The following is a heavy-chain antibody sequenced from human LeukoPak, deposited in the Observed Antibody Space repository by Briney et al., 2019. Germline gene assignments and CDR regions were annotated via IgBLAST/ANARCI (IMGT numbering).Heavy chain of an antibody. CDR2: VFHSGNT. J-gene: IGHJ4*02. Sequence: SETLSLTCTVSGYSISSTYYWGWIRHPPGKGLEWVGSVFHSGNTYYNPSLKSRLTISADTSKNQFSLTLTSVTAADTAVYYCARDRSVGVLPAPPFDFWGQGTLVTVSS. CDR3: ARDRSVGVLPAPPFDF. CDR1: GYSISSTYY. V-gene: IGHV4-38-2*02. D-gene: IGHD6-6*01.